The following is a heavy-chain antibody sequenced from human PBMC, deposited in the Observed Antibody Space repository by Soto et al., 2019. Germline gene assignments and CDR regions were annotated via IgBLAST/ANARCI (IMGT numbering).Heavy chain of an antibody. D-gene: IGHD6-13*01. V-gene: IGHV1-69*13. CDR1: GYTFTSYA. J-gene: IGHJ4*02. Sequence: GASVKVSCKASGYTFTSYAMHWVRQAPGQRLEWMGWIIPIFGTANYAQKLQGRVTITADESTSTAYMELSSLRSEDTAVYYCARGAQQLVSFFGYWGQGTLVTVSS. CDR2: IIPIFGTA. CDR3: ARGAQQLVSFFGY.